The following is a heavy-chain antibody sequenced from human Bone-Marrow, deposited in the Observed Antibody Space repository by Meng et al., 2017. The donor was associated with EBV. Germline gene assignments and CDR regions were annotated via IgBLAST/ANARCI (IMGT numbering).Heavy chain of an antibody. CDR3: ARSPLWFGESNFDY. CDR1: GYTFTSYA. J-gene: IGHJ4*02. CDR2: INAGNGNT. D-gene: IGHD3-10*01. Sequence: VRLRQSGAEVRKPGASLKVSCKASGYTFTSYAMHWVRQAPGQRLEWMGWINAGNGNTKYSQKFQGRVTITRDTSASTAYMELSSLRSEDTAVYYCARSPLWFGESNFDYWGQGTLVTVSS. V-gene: IGHV1-3*01.